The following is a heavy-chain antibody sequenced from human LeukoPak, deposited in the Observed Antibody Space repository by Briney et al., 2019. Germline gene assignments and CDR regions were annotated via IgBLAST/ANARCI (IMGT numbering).Heavy chain of an antibody. CDR3: ARGWQLVYFDY. V-gene: IGHV4-34*01. CDR1: GGSFSGYY. Sequence: PSETLSLTCAVYGGSFSGYYWSWIRQPPGKGLEWIGEINHSGSTNYNPSLKSRVTISVDTSKNQFSLKLSSVTAADTAVYYCARGWQLVYFDYWGQGTLVTVSS. J-gene: IGHJ4*02. CDR2: INHSGST. D-gene: IGHD6-6*01.